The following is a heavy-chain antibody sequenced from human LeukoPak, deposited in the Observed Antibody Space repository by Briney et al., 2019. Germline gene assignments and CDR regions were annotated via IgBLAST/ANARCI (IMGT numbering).Heavy chain of an antibody. CDR2: ISSSGSTI. D-gene: IGHD6-6*01. J-gene: IGHJ4*02. CDR3: ARDQYSSSFLDY. V-gene: IGHV3-11*04. CDR1: GFTFSDCY. Sequence: GGSLRLSCAASGFTFSDCYMSWIRQAPGKGLEWVSYISSSGSTIYYADSVKGRFTISRDNAKNSLYLQMNSLRAEDTAVYYCARDQYSSSFLDYWGQGTLVTVSS.